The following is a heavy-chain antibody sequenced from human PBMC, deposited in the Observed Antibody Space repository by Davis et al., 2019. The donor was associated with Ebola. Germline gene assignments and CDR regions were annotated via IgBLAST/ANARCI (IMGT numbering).Heavy chain of an antibody. D-gene: IGHD1-26*01. V-gene: IGHV4-59*12. CDR3: ARALLGFYYFDN. Sequence: SETLSLTCTVSGGSISSYYWGWIRQPPGKGLEWIGYIYSSGSTNYANNNPSLKSRVTMSVDTPKNQFSLKLTSLTAADTAVYYCARALLGFYYFDNWGQGTLVTVSS. CDR2: IYSSGST. CDR1: GGSISSYY. J-gene: IGHJ4*02.